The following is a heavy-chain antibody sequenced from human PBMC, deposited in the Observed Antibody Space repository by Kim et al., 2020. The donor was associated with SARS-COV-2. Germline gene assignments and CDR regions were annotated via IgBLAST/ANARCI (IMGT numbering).Heavy chain of an antibody. Sequence: ASVKVSCKASGYTFTSYYMHWVRQAPGQGLEWMGIINPSGGSTSYAQKFQGRVTMTRDTSTSTDYMELSSLRSEDTAVYYCASERYYDILTGYYSYYYGMDVWGQGTTVTVSS. D-gene: IGHD3-9*01. CDR1: GYTFTSYY. CDR3: ASERYYDILTGYYSYYYGMDV. CDR2: INPSGGST. V-gene: IGHV1-46*01. J-gene: IGHJ6*02.